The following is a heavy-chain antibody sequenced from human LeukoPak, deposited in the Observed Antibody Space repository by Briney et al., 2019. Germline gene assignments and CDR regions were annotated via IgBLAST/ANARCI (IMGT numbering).Heavy chain of an antibody. V-gene: IGHV3-7*01. J-gene: IGHJ4*02. D-gene: IGHD5-24*01. CDR3: ARDADGRYDYFDY. CDR1: GFTFSSYW. CDR2: INQDGSEK. Sequence: GGSLRLSCAASGFTFSSYWMSWVRQAPGKGLEWVANINQDGSEKYYVDSVKGRFTISRDNAKNSLYLQMNSLRAEDTVVYYCARDADGRYDYFDYWGQGTLVTVSS.